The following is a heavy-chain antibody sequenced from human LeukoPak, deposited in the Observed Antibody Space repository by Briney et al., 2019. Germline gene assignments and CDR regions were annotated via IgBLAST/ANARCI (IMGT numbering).Heavy chain of an antibody. V-gene: IGHV3-9*01. Sequence: GGSLRLSCAASGFTFDDYAMPWVRQAPGKGLEWCSGISWNSGSIGYADSVKGRFTISRDNAKNSLYLQMNSLRAEDTALYYCAKGMVYAIRQGAFDIWGQRTMVTVSS. CDR2: ISWNSGSI. CDR1: GFTFDDYA. CDR3: AKGMVYAIRQGAFDI. J-gene: IGHJ3*02. D-gene: IGHD2-8*01.